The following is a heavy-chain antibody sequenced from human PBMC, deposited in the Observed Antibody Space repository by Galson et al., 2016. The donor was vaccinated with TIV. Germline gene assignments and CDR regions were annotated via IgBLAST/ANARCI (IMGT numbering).Heavy chain of an antibody. Sequence: PALVKPTQTLTLTCAFSGFPLRTSGEGVAWVRQPHGRALEWLALIYWDGDKRYSPSLKSRLTITKDTSKKQVVLTMGKMDPLDTAAYYCAVARGGGYKFESWGQGSLVTVSS. D-gene: IGHD3-16*01. V-gene: IGHV2-5*02. CDR3: AVARGGGYKFES. CDR2: IYWDGDK. CDR1: GFPLRTSGEG. J-gene: IGHJ4*02.